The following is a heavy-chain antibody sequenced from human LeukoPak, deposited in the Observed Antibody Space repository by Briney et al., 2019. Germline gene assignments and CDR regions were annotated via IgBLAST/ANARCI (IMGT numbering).Heavy chain of an antibody. Sequence: SETLSLTCTASGGSITSSSYYWGWIRQPPGNGLEWIGSIYYSGSTYYNPSLKSRVTISVDTSKNQFSLKLSSVTAADTAVYYCARLYGSGSSLYFDYWGQGTLVTVSS. J-gene: IGHJ4*02. CDR2: IYYSGST. CDR1: GGSITSSSYY. D-gene: IGHD3-10*01. CDR3: ARLYGSGSSLYFDY. V-gene: IGHV4-39*07.